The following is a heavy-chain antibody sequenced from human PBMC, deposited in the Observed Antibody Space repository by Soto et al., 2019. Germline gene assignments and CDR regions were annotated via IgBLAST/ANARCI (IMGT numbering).Heavy chain of an antibody. CDR1: GDSVSSNSAG. Sequence: PSQTLSLTCAITGDSVSSNSAGWSWVRQSPSRGLEWLGRTYYRSKWYYEYAVSVRGRITINPDTSKNQYSLQLNSVAPEDTAVYFCARGEQYSGRIFDYGGQGTLVTVS. CDR3: ARGEQYSGRIFDY. V-gene: IGHV6-1*01. CDR2: TYYRSKWYY. D-gene: IGHD1-26*01. J-gene: IGHJ4*01.